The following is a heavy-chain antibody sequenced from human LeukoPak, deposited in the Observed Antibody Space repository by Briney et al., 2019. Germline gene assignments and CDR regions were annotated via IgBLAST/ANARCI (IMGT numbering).Heavy chain of an antibody. Sequence: SETLSLTCTVSGGSISNSSYYWGWIRQPPGKGLEWIGSIYYSGSTYYNPSLKSRVTISVDTSKNQFSLKLSSVTAADTAVYYCARERAGESGYWGQGTLVTVSS. D-gene: IGHD7-27*01. V-gene: IGHV4-39*07. CDR3: ARERAGESGY. CDR1: GGSISNSSYY. CDR2: IYYSGST. J-gene: IGHJ4*02.